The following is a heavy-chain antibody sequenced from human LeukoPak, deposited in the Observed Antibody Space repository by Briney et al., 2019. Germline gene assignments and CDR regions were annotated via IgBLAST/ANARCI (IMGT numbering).Heavy chain of an antibody. CDR3: AREDYDFWSGSDYFDY. CDR2: IYYSGST. Sequence: SETLSLTFTVSGGSISSSSYYWGWIRQPPGKGLEWIGSIYYSGSTYYNPSLKSRVTISVDTSKNQFSLKLSSVTTADTAVYYCAREDYDFWSGSDYFDYWGQGTLVTVSS. J-gene: IGHJ4*02. D-gene: IGHD3-3*01. CDR1: GGSISSSSYY. V-gene: IGHV4-39*07.